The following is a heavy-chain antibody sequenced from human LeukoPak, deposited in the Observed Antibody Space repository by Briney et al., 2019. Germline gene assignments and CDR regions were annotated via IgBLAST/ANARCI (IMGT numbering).Heavy chain of an antibody. CDR2: ISYDGGNK. CDR3: AKGANWNFRTADRLDP. J-gene: IGHJ5*02. D-gene: IGHD1-1*01. Sequence: PGGSLRLSCAASGFTFSSYAMYWVRQAPGKGLEWVAIISYDGGNKYYADSVKGRFTISRDNSKNKVYLQMNSLRAEDTALYYCAKGANWNFRTADRLDPWGQGTLVTVSS. CDR1: GFTFSSYA. V-gene: IGHV3-30*04.